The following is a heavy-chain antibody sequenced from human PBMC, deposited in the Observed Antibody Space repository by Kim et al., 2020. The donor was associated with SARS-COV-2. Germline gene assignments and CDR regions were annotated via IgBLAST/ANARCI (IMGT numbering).Heavy chain of an antibody. CDR3: ARRNYSYYYMDV. J-gene: IGHJ6*03. Sequence: NYNPAHTSRVPLSVDTSKNQFSLKLSSVTAADTAVYYCARRNYSYYYMDVWGKGTTVTVSS. V-gene: IGHV4-59*08.